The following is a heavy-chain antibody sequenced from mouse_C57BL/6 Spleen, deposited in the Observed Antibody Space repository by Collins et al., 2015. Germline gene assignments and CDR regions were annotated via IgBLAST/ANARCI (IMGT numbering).Heavy chain of an antibody. D-gene: IGHD1-1*01. V-gene: IGHV1-50*01. CDR3: AKIYGSSLWYFDV. CDR2: IDPSDSYT. CDR1: GYTFTSYW. J-gene: IGHJ1*03. Sequence: QVQLQQPGAELVKPGASVKLSCKASGYTFTSYWMQWVKQRPGQGLEWIGEIDPSDSYTNYNQKFKGKATLTVDTSSSTAYMQLSSLTSEDSAVYYCAKIYGSSLWYFDVWGTGTTVTVSS.